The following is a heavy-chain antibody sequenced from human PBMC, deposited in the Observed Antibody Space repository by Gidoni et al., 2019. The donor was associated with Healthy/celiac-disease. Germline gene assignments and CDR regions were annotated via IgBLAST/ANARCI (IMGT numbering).Heavy chain of an antibody. Sequence: QVQLQESGPGLLKPSQTLSLTCTLSAGSISSGIYYWSWIRQPAGKGLEWIGRIYTSGSPNYNPSLKSRVTISVDTSKNQFSLKLSSVTAEDTAVYYCAREMGLPGYYGMDVWGQGTTVTVS. CDR2: IYTSGSP. CDR3: AREMGLPGYYGMDV. CDR1: AGSISSGIYY. V-gene: IGHV4-61*02. D-gene: IGHD1-7*01. J-gene: IGHJ6*02.